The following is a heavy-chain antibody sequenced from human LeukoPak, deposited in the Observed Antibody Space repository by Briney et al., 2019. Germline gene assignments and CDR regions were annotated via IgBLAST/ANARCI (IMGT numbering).Heavy chain of an antibody. D-gene: IGHD6-19*01. CDR3: ATDRASKGEQWLGYLSF. CDR2: ISYDGSNE. Sequence: PGRSLRLSCAASGFTFSIYAMNWVRQAPGKGLEWVAVISYDGSNEYYADSVKGRFTITRDNSKNTLYLQMNSLRTEDTAVYYCATDRASKGEQWLGYLSFWGQGTLVTVSS. CDR1: GFTFSIYA. J-gene: IGHJ4*02. V-gene: IGHV3-30*03.